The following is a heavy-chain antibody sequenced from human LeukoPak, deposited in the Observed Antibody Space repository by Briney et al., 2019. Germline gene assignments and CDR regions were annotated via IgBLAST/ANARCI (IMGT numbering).Heavy chain of an antibody. V-gene: IGHV4-34*01. CDR3: ASLLDCSSTSCHTENWFDP. CDR1: GGSFSGYY. Sequence: PSETLSLTCAVYGGSFSGYYWSWIRQPPGKGLEWIGEINHSGSTNYNPSLKSRVTISADTSKNQFSLKLSSVTAADTAVYYCASLLDCSSTSCHTENWFDPWGQGTLVTASS. J-gene: IGHJ5*02. D-gene: IGHD2-2*02. CDR2: INHSGST.